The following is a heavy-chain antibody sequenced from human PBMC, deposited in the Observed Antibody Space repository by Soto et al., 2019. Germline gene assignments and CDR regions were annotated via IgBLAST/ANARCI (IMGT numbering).Heavy chain of an antibody. CDR3: ARISPMYSSSWYRPSPDSYYYGMDV. V-gene: IGHV2-26*01. J-gene: IGHJ6*02. D-gene: IGHD6-13*01. Sequence: SGPTLVNPTETLTLTCTVSGFSLSNARMGVSWIRQPPGKALEWLAHIFSNDEKSYSTSLKSKLTISKDTSKSQVVLTMTNMDPVDTATYYCARISPMYSSSWYRPSPDSYYYGMDVWGQGPTVTVPS. CDR2: IFSNDEK. CDR1: GFSLSNARMG.